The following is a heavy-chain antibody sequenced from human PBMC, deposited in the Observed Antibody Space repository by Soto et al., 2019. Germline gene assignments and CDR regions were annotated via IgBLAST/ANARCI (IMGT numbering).Heavy chain of an antibody. Sequence: GGSLRLSCAASGFTFRSYWMQWVRQAPGKGLVWVSWINSDGSSTSYADSVKGRFTISRDNAKNTLYLQMNSLRAEDTAVYYCAKRNYYYYGMDVWGQGTTVTVSS. J-gene: IGHJ6*02. V-gene: IGHV3-74*01. CDR1: GFTFRSYW. CDR3: AKRNYYYYGMDV. CDR2: INSDGSST.